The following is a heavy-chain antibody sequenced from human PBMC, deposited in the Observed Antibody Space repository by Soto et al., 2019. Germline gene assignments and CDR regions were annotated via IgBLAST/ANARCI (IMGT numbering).Heavy chain of an antibody. CDR1: GFTFSSYE. V-gene: IGHV3-48*03. J-gene: IGHJ6*02. CDR3: ATGGIQLWPQGYGMDV. Sequence: EVQLVESGGGLVQPGGSLRLSCAASGFTFSSYEMNWVRQAPGKGLEWVSYISSSGSTIYYADSVKGRFTISRDNAKNSLYLQMNSLRAEDTAVYYCATGGIQLWPQGYGMDVWGQGTTVTVSS. CDR2: ISSSGSTI. D-gene: IGHD5-18*01.